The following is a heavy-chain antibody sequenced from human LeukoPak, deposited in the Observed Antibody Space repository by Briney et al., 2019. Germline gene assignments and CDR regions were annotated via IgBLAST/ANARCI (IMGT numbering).Heavy chain of an antibody. Sequence: PGGSLRLSCAASGFTFSDYYMSWIRQAPGKGLEWVSYISSSGSTIYYADSVKSRFTISRDNAKNSPYLQMNSLRAEYTAVYYCAREEKYYFDYWGQGTLVTVSS. V-gene: IGHV3-11*04. CDR1: GFTFSDYY. J-gene: IGHJ4*02. CDR2: ISSSGSTI. CDR3: AREEKYYFDY.